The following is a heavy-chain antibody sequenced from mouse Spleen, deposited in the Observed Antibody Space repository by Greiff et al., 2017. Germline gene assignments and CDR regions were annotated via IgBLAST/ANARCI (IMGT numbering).Heavy chain of an antibody. CDR1: GYTFTSYW. V-gene: IGHV1-72*01. Sequence: QVQLQQSGAELVKPGASVKLSCKASGYTFTSYWMHWVKQRPGRGLEWIGRIDPNSGGTKYNEKFKSKATLTVDKPSSTAYMQLSSLTSEDSAVYYCASGDYDGDYYAMDYWGQGTSVTVSS. CDR2: IDPNSGGT. J-gene: IGHJ4*01. D-gene: IGHD2-4*01. CDR3: ASGDYDGDYYAMDY.